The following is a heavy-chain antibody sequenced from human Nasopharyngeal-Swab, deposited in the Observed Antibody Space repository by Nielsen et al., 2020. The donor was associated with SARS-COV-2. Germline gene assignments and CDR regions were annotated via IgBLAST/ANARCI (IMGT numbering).Heavy chain of an antibody. J-gene: IGHJ4*02. Sequence: SATLSLTCAVYGGSFPEYYWSLIRHPPGPGLEWIGEIIHRGSTNYNPSLKSRLTISVETSKNQFSLKLRSVTAADTAVYYCARFGFNSGDPTFDYWGQATLVTVSS. CDR2: IIHRGST. V-gene: IGHV4-34*12. D-gene: IGHD5-18*01. CDR3: ARFGFNSGDPTFDY. CDR1: GGSFPEYY.